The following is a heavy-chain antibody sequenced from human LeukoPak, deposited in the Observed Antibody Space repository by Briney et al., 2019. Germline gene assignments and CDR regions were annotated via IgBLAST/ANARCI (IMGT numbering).Heavy chain of an antibody. D-gene: IGHD3-22*01. CDR3: ARVGNYDSSGYHIFDY. J-gene: IGHJ4*02. CDR1: GGSISSYY. V-gene: IGHV4-59*01. Sequence: PSETLSLTCTVSGGSISSYYWSRIRQPPGKGLEWIGYIYYSGSTNYNPSLKSRVTISVDTSKNQFSLKLSSVTAADTAVYYCARVGNYDSSGYHIFDYWGQGTLVTVSS. CDR2: IYYSGST.